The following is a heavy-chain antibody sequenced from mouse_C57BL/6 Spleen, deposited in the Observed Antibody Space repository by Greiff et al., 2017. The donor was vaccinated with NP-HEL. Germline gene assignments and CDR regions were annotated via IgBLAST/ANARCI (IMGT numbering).Heavy chain of an antibody. Sequence: EVQLQQSGAELVRPGASVKLSCTASGFNIKDYYMHWVKQRPEQGLEWIGRIDPEDGDTEYAPKFQGKATMTADTSSNTAYLQLSSLTSEDTAVYDWTTSGSAGYFDVWGTGTTVTVSS. CDR2: IDPEDGDT. CDR1: GFNIKDYY. CDR3: TTSGSAGYFDV. V-gene: IGHV14-1*01. D-gene: IGHD3-1*01. J-gene: IGHJ1*03.